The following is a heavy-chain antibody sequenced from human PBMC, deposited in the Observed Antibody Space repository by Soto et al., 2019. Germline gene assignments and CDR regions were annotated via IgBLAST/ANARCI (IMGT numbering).Heavy chain of an antibody. D-gene: IGHD3-10*01. CDR2: VTATSAST. CDR1: GFTVSSNY. V-gene: IGHV3-53*01. CDR3: AKGITVNRGLDY. J-gene: IGHJ4*02. Sequence: GGSLRLSCAASGFTVSSNYMSWVRQAPGEGLEWVSVVTATSASTYYADSVKGRFTISRDNSKNTLYLQMNGLRADDTAVYYCAKGITVNRGLDYWGLGTLVTVSS.